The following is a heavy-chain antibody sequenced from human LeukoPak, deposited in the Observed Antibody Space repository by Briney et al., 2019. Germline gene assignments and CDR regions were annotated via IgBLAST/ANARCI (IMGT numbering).Heavy chain of an antibody. D-gene: IGHD5-24*01. CDR1: GFTFRSSW. CDR3: AREEI. V-gene: IGHV3-7*01. Sequence: GGSLRLSCAASGFTFRSSWMHWVRQAPGKGLEWVANIKEDGSEKYYVDPVKGRFTISRDNAKNSLYLQMNSLRAEDTAVYYCAREEIWGQGTLVTVSS. J-gene: IGHJ4*02. CDR2: IKEDGSEK.